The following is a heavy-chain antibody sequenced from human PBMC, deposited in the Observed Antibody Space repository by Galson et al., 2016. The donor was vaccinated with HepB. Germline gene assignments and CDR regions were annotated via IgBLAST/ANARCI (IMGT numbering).Heavy chain of an antibody. V-gene: IGHV4-30-2*01. CDR2: IYQSGNT. Sequence: TLSLTCTVSAGSISSGGYSWSWIRQPPGKALEWIGHIYQSGNTDYNPSLRSRATISLDTSRNQFSLKLTSVTAADTAVYSCARALDYGGNYFDSWGQGTLVTVSS. J-gene: IGHJ4*02. CDR1: AGSISSGGYS. D-gene: IGHD4-23*01. CDR3: ARALDYGGNYFDS.